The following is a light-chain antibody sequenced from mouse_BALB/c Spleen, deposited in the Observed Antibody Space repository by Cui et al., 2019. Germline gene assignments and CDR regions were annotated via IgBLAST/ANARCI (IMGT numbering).Light chain of an antibody. J-gene: IGKJ5*01. CDR3: QQWSSNPLT. CDR1: SSVSY. CDR2: VTS. V-gene: IGKV4-68*01. Sequence: QIVLTQSPALMSASPGEKVTMTCSAISSVSYMYWYQQKSSSSPKPWIYVTSNLASGVPARFSGSGSGTSYSLTISSMEAEDAATYYCQQWSSNPLTFGAGTKLELK.